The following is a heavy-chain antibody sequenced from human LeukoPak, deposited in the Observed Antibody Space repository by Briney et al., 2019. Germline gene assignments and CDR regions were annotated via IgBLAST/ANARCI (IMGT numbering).Heavy chain of an antibody. J-gene: IGHJ4*02. CDR3: ARDKVIYDILTGYYVYFDY. V-gene: IGHV1-2*02. CDR1: GYIFTGYY. D-gene: IGHD3-9*01. CDR2: INPNSGDT. Sequence: GASVKVSCKASGYIFTGYYMHWVRQAPGQGLEWMGWINPNSGDTNYAQKFQGRVTITADKSTSTAYMELSSLRSEDTAVYYCARDKVIYDILTGYYVYFDYWGQGTLVTVSS.